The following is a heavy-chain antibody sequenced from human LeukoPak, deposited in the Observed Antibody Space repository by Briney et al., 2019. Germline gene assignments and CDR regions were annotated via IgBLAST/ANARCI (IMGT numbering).Heavy chain of an antibody. Sequence: SETLSLTCTVSGGSINSYYWSWIRQPPGKGVEWIGYIQYSGSTNYNPSLKSRVTISVDTSKNQFSLKLSSVTAADTAVYYCARMYHYDRSGYYSFDYWGQGTLVTVSS. CDR1: GGSINSYY. J-gene: IGHJ4*02. D-gene: IGHD3-22*01. V-gene: IGHV4-59*01. CDR3: ARMYHYDRSGYYSFDY. CDR2: IQYSGST.